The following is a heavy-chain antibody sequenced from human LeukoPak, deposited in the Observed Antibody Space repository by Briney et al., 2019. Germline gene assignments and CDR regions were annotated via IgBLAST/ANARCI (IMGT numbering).Heavy chain of an antibody. CDR2: INPKSAGT. J-gene: IGHJ4*02. V-gene: IGHV1-2*02. Sequence: ASVKVSCKASGYTFSDYYMHWVRQAPGQGLEWMGWINPKSAGTTYAQKFRGRVTMTRDTSISTAYMELSSLRSNDTAIYYGARGRTMAPDFWGQGALVTVSS. CDR1: GYTFSDYY. CDR3: ARGRTMAPDF. D-gene: IGHD3-10*01.